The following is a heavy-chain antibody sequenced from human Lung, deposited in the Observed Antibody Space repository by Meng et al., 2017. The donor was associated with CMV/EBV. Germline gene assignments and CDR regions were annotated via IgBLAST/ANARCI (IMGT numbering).Heavy chain of an antibody. Sequence: LSCAASGFPVSRNYMGWVRQAPGKGLEWVSVIFTDGDTYYADSVKGRFTISRDNSKNTVFLQMNSLRADDTAVYYCARDPYSNYFDYWGPGTLVTVSS. CDR2: IFTDGDT. V-gene: IGHV3-53*01. CDR3: ARDPYSNYFDY. CDR1: GFPVSRNY. D-gene: IGHD4-11*01. J-gene: IGHJ4*02.